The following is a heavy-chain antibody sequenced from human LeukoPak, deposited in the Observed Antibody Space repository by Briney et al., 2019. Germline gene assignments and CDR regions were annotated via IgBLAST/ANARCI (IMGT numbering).Heavy chain of an antibody. D-gene: IGHD2-21*02. CDR2: IYYSGST. J-gene: IGHJ4*02. CDR1: GGAITSSSYY. V-gene: IGHV4-39*01. CDR3: AKTVTAIAPWYFDY. Sequence: SVTLSLTCNVSGGAITSSSYYWGWIRQPPGKGLEWIGSIYYSGSTYYNPSLKSRVTISVDTSKNQFSLKLSSVTAADTAVYYCAKTVTAIAPWYFDYWGQGTLVTVSS.